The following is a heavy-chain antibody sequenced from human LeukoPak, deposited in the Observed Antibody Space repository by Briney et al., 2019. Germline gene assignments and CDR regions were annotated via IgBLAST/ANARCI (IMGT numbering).Heavy chain of an antibody. CDR2: IWCDGSNK. J-gene: IGHJ4*02. Sequence: PGGSLRLSCAASGFTFSSYGMHWVRQAPGKGLEWVAVIWCDGSNKYYADSVKGRFTISRDNSKNTLYLQMNSLRAEDTAVYYCARDWYSYGTLDYWGQGTLVTVSS. CDR1: GFTFSSYG. V-gene: IGHV3-33*01. CDR3: ARDWYSYGTLDY. D-gene: IGHD5-18*01.